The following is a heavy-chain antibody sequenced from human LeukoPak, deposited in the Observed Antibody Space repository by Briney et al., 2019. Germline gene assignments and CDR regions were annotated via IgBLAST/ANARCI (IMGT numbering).Heavy chain of an antibody. Sequence: PGGSLRLSCAASGFTFSSYSMNWVRQAPGKGLEWVSSISSSSSYIYYADSVKGRFTISRDNAKNTLYLQMNSLRAEDTAVYYCAKHDYGDYSKRLDYYYYGMDVWGQGTTVTVSS. J-gene: IGHJ6*02. CDR3: AKHDYGDYSKRLDYYYYGMDV. V-gene: IGHV3-21*04. CDR2: ISSSSSYI. D-gene: IGHD4-17*01. CDR1: GFTFSSYS.